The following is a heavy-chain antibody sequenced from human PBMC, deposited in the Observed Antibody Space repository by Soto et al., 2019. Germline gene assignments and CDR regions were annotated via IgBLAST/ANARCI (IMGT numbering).Heavy chain of an antibody. CDR3: ARTTISRGFFYY. J-gene: IGHJ4*02. CDR1: GYTFTSYY. Sequence: APVKVSCKASGYTFTSYYMDWVRQVPGQGLEWMGIINPSGGSTSYAQKFQGRVTMTRDTSTSTVYMELSSLRSEDTAVYYCARTTISRGFFYYCGQGTRVTGSS. CDR2: INPSGGST. D-gene: IGHD2-15*01. V-gene: IGHV1-46*01.